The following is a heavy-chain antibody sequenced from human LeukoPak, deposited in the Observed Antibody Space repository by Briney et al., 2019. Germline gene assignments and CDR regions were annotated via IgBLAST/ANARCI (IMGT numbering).Heavy chain of an antibody. CDR3: ARDRSITMVRRS. Sequence: GGSLRLSCAASGFTFSSYAMHWVRQAPGKGLEWVAVISYDGSNKYYADSVKGRFTIPRDNSKNTLYLQMNSLRAEDTAVYYCARDRSITMVRRSGDQG. CDR1: GFTFSSYA. D-gene: IGHD3-10*01. CDR2: ISYDGSNK. V-gene: IGHV3-30*04. J-gene: IGHJ1*01.